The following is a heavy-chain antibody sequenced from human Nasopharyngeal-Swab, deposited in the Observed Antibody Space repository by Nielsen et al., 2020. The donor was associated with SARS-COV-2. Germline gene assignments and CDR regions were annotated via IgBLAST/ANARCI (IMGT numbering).Heavy chain of an antibody. CDR3: ARDWSAVAPYYYGMDV. CDR1: GFTFSSYW. CDR2: IKQDGSEK. Sequence: GGSLRLSCAASGFTFSSYWMSWGRQAPGKGLEWVANIKQDGSEKYYVDSVKGRFTISRDNAKNSLYLQMNSLRAEDTAVYYCARDWSAVAPYYYGMDVWGQGTTVTVSS. V-gene: IGHV3-7*01. D-gene: IGHD6-19*01. J-gene: IGHJ6*02.